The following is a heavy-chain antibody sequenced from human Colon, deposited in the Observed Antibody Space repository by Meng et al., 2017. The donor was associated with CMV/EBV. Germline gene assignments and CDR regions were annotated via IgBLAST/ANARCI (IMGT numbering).Heavy chain of an antibody. J-gene: IGHJ6*02. CDR2: SYNDGST. D-gene: IGHD3-3*01. Sequence: GESLKISCAASGFTVTNNFMTWVRQAPGKGLEWVSQSYNDGSTYYADSVKGRFTISRDDSKNTLYLQMNSLKTEDTAVYYCTTDPSQYYDFWGDVWGQGTTVTVSS. CDR1: GFTVTNNF. V-gene: IGHV3-53*01. CDR3: TTDPSQYYDFWGDV.